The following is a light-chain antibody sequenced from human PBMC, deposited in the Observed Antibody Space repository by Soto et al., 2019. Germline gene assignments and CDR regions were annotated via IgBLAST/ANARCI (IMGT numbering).Light chain of an antibody. V-gene: IGLV2-8*01. CDR2: DVN. CDR3: CSYAGSKNGV. J-gene: IGLJ3*02. Sequence: QSALTQPPSASGSPGQSVTISCTGTSSDVGGYNYVSWYQHHPGRAPKLIIYDVNERPSGVPDRFSASKSGNTASLTVSGLQAEDEGDYYCCSYAGSKNGVFGGGTKLTVL. CDR1: SSDVGGYNY.